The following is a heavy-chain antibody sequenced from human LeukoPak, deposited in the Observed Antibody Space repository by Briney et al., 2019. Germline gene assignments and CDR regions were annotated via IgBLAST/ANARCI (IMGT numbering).Heavy chain of an antibody. V-gene: IGHV4-4*07. CDR2: IHKDGTT. J-gene: IGHJ4*02. CDR1: GGSITDDF. D-gene: IGHD6-19*01. CDR3: ARDRGKWAIAVAGTFFDS. Sequence: PSETLSLTCTVSGGSITDDFWSWIRQPAGKGLEWIGRIHKDGTTDYNPSLKGRLSMSIDTSKKQFSLKLNSVTAADTAVYYCARDRGKWAIAVAGTFFDSWGQGTLVTVSS.